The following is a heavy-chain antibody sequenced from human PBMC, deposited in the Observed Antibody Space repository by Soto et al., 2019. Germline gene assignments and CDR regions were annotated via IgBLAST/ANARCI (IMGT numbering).Heavy chain of an antibody. CDR2: IKSKTDGGTT. D-gene: IGHD6-13*01. CDR1: GFTFSNAW. V-gene: IGHV3-15*01. J-gene: IGHJ4*02. Sequence: PGGSLRLSCAASGFTFSNAWMSWVRQAPGKGLEWVGRIKSKTDGGTTDYAAPVKGRFTISRDDSKNTLYLQMNSLKTEDTAVYYCTTVPGDLGIAAAGPYDYWGQGTLVTVSS. CDR3: TTVPGDLGIAAAGPYDY.